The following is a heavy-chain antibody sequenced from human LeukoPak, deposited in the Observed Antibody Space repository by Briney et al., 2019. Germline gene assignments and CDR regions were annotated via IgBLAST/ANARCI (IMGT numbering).Heavy chain of an antibody. V-gene: IGHV5-51*01. D-gene: IGHD5-18*01. CDR1: GYSFTSYW. J-gene: IGHJ4*02. CDR3: ARRGTMVTAGASDY. Sequence: GESLKISFKGSGYSFTSYWIGWVRQMPGKGLEWMGIIHPGDSDTRYSPSFQGQVTISADKSISTAYLQWSSLKASDTAMYCCARRGTMVTAGASDYWGQGTLVTVSS. CDR2: IHPGDSDT.